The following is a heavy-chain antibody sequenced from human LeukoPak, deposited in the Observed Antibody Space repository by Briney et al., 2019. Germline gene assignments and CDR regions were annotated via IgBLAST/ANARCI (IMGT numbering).Heavy chain of an antibody. Sequence: GRSLRPSCAASGFTFSSYWMSWVRQAPGKGLEWVANIKQDGSEKYYVDSVKGRFTISRDNAKNSLYLQMNNLRAEDTAVYYCARQYNWNFVDYWGQGTLVTVSS. CDR3: ARQYNWNFVDY. CDR2: IKQDGSEK. V-gene: IGHV3-7*01. D-gene: IGHD1-7*01. CDR1: GFTFSSYW. J-gene: IGHJ4*02.